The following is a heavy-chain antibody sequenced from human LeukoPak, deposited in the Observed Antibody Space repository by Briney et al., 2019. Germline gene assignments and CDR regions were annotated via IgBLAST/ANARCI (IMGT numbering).Heavy chain of an antibody. J-gene: IGHJ6*02. V-gene: IGHV4-34*01. CDR2: INHGGTT. D-gene: IGHD3-10*01. CDR3: ARGGMVRGVSSRRYYGMDV. Sequence: KPSETLSLTCAVYGGSFSGYYWSWLRQPPGKGLEWIGIINHGGTTNYTPSLKSRVTISVDTSKNQFSLKLSSVTAADTAAYYCARGGMVRGVSSRRYYGMDVWGQGTTVTVSS. CDR1: GGSFSGYY.